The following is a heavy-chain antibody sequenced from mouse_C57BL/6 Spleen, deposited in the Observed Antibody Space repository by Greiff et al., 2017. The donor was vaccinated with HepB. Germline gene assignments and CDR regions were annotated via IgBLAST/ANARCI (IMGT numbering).Heavy chain of an antibody. Sequence: EVKLVESGGGLVQSGRSLRLSCATSGFTFSDFYMEWVRQAPGKGLEWIAASRNKANDYTTEYSASVKGRFIVSRDTSQSILYLQMNALGAADTAIYYCARAGGYDWYFDVWGTGTTVTVSS. CDR1: GFTFSDFY. V-gene: IGHV7-1*01. J-gene: IGHJ1*03. CDR3: ARAGGYDWYFDV. D-gene: IGHD3-1*01. CDR2: SRNKANDYTT.